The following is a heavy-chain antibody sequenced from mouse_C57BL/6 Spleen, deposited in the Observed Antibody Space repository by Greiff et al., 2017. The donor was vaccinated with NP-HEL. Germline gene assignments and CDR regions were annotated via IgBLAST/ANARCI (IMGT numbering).Heavy chain of an antibody. J-gene: IGHJ2*01. Sequence: QVQLQQSGPELVKPGASVKISCKASGYAFSSSWMNWVKQRPGKGLEWIGRIYPGDGDTNYNGKFKGKATLTADKSSSTAYMQLSSLTSEDSAVYFCAKLGKDYLDYWGQGTTLTVSS. D-gene: IGHD4-1*01. CDR1: GYAFSSSW. V-gene: IGHV1-82*01. CDR2: IYPGDGDT. CDR3: AKLGKDYLDY.